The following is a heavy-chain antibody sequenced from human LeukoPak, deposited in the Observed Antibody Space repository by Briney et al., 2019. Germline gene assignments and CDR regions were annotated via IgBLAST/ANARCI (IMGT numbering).Heavy chain of an antibody. D-gene: IGHD4-23*01. CDR2: ISSSVSYI. CDR1: GFTFSSYS. V-gene: IGHV3-21*01. J-gene: IGHJ4*02. CDR3: ARASYGGNPYYFDY. Sequence: GGSLRLSCAASGFTFSSYSMNWVRQAPGKGLEWVSSISSSVSYIYYADSVKGRFTISRDSSKNTLYLQMSSLRPEDTAVYYCARASYGGNPYYFDYWGQGTLVTVSS.